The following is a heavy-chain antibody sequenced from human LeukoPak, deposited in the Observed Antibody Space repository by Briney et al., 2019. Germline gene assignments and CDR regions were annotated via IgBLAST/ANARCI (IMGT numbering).Heavy chain of an antibody. CDR3: ARSPPSGVPDHDAFDI. CDR2: INPNSGGT. Sequence: ASVKVSCKASGYTFTGYYMHWVRQAPGQGLEWMGWINPNSGGTNYAQKFQGRVTMTRDTSISTAYMELSRLRSDDTAVYYCARSPPSGVPDHDAFDIWGQGTMVTVSS. V-gene: IGHV1-2*02. CDR1: GYTFTGYY. D-gene: IGHD2-8*01. J-gene: IGHJ3*02.